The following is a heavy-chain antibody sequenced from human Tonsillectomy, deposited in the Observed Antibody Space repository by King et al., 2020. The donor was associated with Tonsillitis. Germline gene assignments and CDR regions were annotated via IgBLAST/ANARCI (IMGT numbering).Heavy chain of an antibody. Sequence: VQLVESGGDLVKPGGSFRLSCAVSGFSFSNFDMNVVRQDPGKGLEWVSSISSSGSFTYFADSLKGRFTISRDKAKNSLYLQMDRLRAEDTAVYYCAKDKGADYYDNSRGAFDIWGRGTVVTVSS. J-gene: IGHJ3*02. CDR3: AKDKGADYYDNSRGAFDI. D-gene: IGHD3-22*01. CDR1: GFSFSNFD. V-gene: IGHV3-21*06. CDR2: ISSSGSFT.